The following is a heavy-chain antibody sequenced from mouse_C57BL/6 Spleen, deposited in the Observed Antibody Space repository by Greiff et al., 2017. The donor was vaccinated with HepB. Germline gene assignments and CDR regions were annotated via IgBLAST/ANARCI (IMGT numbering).Heavy chain of an antibody. CDR2: IHPNSGST. CDR3: ERGKECDAAWIDD. CDR1: GYTFTSYW. V-gene: IGHV1-64*01. J-gene: IGHJ3*01. D-gene: IGHD6-1*01. Sequence: QVQLQQSGAELVQPGASVKLSCKASGYTFTSYWMHWVRQRPGQGLEWIGMIHPNSGSTNYNEKFKSKDTLTVDKSTSTAYMQLSSLTSEDSAVYYDERGKECDAAWIDDWGQGTLVTVSA.